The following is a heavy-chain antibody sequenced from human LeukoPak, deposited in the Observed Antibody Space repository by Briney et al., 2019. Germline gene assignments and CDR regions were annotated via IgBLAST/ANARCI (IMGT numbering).Heavy chain of an antibody. Sequence: GGSLRLSCAASGFTFSSYSMNWVRQAPGKGLEWVSSISSSSSYIYYADSVKGRFTISRDNAKNSLYLQMNGLRAEDTAVYYCARTPAVAGTAPWGQGTLVTVSS. J-gene: IGHJ5*02. D-gene: IGHD6-19*01. V-gene: IGHV3-21*01. CDR2: ISSSSSYI. CDR3: ARTPAVAGTAP. CDR1: GFTFSSYS.